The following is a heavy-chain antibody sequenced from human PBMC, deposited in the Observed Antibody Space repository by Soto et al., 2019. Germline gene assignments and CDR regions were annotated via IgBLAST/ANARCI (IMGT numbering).Heavy chain of an antibody. CDR2: VFYSGRT. D-gene: IGHD3-9*01. Sequence: SETLSLTGTVAGGSISSAPSYWAWIRQPPGKGLEWIGHVFYSGRTTYSPSLRSRVSISADTSKNQFSLKLSSMTAADAAVYFCVGFKSSTIFSHWGQGTLVTVS. CDR1: GGSISSAPSY. CDR3: VGFKSSTIFSH. V-gene: IGHV4-39*01. J-gene: IGHJ4*02.